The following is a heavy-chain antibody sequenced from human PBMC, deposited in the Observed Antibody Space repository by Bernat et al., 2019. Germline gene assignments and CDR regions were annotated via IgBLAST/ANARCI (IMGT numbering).Heavy chain of an antibody. D-gene: IGHD6-13*01. CDR2: ISYDGSNK. V-gene: IGHV3-30*01. CDR1: GFTFSSYA. Sequence: QVQLVESGGGVVQPGRSLRLSCAASGFTFSSYAMHWVRQAPGKGLEWVAVISYDGSNKYYADSVKGRFTISRDNSKNTLYLQMNSLRAEDTAVYYCATPGYYNWFDPWGQGTLVTVSS. CDR3: ATPGYYNWFDP. J-gene: IGHJ5*02.